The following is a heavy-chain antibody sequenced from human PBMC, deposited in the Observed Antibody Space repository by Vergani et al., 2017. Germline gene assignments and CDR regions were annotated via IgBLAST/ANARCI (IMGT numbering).Heavy chain of an antibody. CDR2: ISSSSSYI. CDR1: GFTFSSYS. D-gene: IGHD3-10*01. CDR3: ARDGIQRYYYGSGRPPSHLDV. J-gene: IGHJ6*04. V-gene: IGHV3-21*04. Sequence: EVQLVESGGGLVKPGGSLRLSCAASGFTFSSYSMNWVRQAPGKGLEWVSSISSSSSYIYYADSVKGRFTISRDNAKNSLYLQMNRLRAEDTAVYYCARDGIQRYYYGSGRPPSHLDVWGKGTTVTVSS.